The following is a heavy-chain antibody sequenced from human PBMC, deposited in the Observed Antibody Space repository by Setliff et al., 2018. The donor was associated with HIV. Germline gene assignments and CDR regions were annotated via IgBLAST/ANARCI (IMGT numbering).Heavy chain of an antibody. CDR1: GGSITGHY. Sequence: SETLSLTCTVSGGSITGHYWSWIRQPPGKGLEWIGYIHYSGSSNYNPSLKSRVSISVDTSKKQVSLKLNSVAAADTAVYYCARHPNYYGSGSRSPYYFDYWGQGTLVTVSS. CDR3: ARHPNYYGSGSRSPYYFDY. D-gene: IGHD3-10*01. J-gene: IGHJ4*02. V-gene: IGHV4-59*08. CDR2: IHYSGSS.